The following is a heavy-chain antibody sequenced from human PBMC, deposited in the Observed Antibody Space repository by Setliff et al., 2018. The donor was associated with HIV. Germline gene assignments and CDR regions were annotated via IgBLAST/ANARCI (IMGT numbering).Heavy chain of an antibody. CDR1: GGSVSSGSYY. D-gene: IGHD6-25*01. CDR2: IYYSGST. Sequence: SETLSLTCTVSGGSVSSGSYYWSWNRQPPGKGLEWIGYIYYSGSTKHNPSLKSRVTISLDTSKNQFSLKLTSVTAADTAVYYCARYSPRGYTLTGPYWGQGTLVTVSS. CDR3: ARYSPRGYTLTGPY. J-gene: IGHJ4*02. V-gene: IGHV4-61*01.